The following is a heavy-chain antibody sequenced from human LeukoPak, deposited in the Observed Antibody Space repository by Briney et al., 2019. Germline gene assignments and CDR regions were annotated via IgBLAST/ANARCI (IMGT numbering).Heavy chain of an antibody. CDR3: ARGSIWKTTVTTGY. Sequence: GGSLRLSCAASGFTFSSYSMNWVRQAPGKGLEWVPSISSSSSYIYYADSVKGRFTISRDNAKNSLYLQMNSLRAEDTAVYYCARGSIWKTTVTTGYWGQGTLVTVSS. J-gene: IGHJ4*02. CDR1: GFTFSSYS. CDR2: ISSSSSYI. V-gene: IGHV3-21*01. D-gene: IGHD4-17*01.